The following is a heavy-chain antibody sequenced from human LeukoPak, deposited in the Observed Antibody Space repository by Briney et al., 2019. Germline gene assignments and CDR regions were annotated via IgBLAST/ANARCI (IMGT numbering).Heavy chain of an antibody. CDR1: GFTFSSYG. CDR2: IWYDGSNK. V-gene: IGHV3-33*01. D-gene: IGHD3-10*01. J-gene: IGHJ4*02. Sequence: GGSLRLSCAASGFTFSSYGMHWVRQAPGKGLEWVAVIWYDGSNKYYADSVKGRFTISRDNSKNTLYLQMNSLRAEDTAVYYCARFGGASGSYPLYYFDYWGQGTLVTVSS. CDR3: ARFGGASGSYPLYYFDY.